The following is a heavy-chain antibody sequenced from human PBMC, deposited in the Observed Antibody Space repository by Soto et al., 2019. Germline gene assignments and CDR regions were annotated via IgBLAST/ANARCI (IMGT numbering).Heavy chain of an antibody. CDR1: GYTFTSYY. J-gene: IGHJ6*02. CDR2: INPSGGST. Sequence: ASVKVSCEASGYTFTSYYMHWVLQAPGQGLEWMGIINPSGGSTSYAQKFQGRVTMTRDTSTSTVYMELSSLRSEDTAVYYCARYPYYYDSDYYYYYGMDVWGQGTTVTVSS. CDR3: ARYPYYYDSDYYYYYGMDV. D-gene: IGHD3-10*01. V-gene: IGHV1-46*01.